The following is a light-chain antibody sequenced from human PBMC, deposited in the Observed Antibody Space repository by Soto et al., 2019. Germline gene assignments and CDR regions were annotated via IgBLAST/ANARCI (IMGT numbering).Light chain of an antibody. CDR1: QTISRN. V-gene: IGKV1-39*01. J-gene: IGKJ4*01. CDR3: QQSYDTPLT. CDR2: AAS. Sequence: DIQMTQSPVSLSASVGDRVTITCRASQTISRNLNWYQQKPGNAPKLLIFAASSLQSGVPLRFSGSGSGTDFTLTISSLQPEYFATYYCQQSYDTPLTFGGGTKVEIK.